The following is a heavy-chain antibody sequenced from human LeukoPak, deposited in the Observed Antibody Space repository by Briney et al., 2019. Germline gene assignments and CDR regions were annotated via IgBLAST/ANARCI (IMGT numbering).Heavy chain of an antibody. J-gene: IGHJ4*02. CDR2: IYYSGSN. D-gene: IGHD3-10*01. V-gene: IGHV4-39*01. CDR3: ARHLYYSYVDY. Sequence: TSETLSLTCTVSGGSISSGDYYWSWIRQPPGKGLEWIGSIYYSGSNNYNPSLKSRVTISVDTSKNQFSLKLSSVTAADTAVYFCARHLYYSYVDYWGQGTLVTVSS. CDR1: GGSISSGDYY.